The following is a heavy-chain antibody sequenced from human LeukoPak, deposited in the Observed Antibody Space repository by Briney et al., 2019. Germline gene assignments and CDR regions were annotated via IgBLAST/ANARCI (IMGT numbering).Heavy chain of an antibody. V-gene: IGHV3-21*04. CDR3: AKFSSSGYSDFDY. J-gene: IGHJ4*02. CDR1: GFTFSNYN. D-gene: IGHD3-22*01. CDR2: ISYSSSYI. Sequence: GSLILSCAASGFTFSNYNMNWVRQAPGKGLEWVSSISYSSSYIYYADSVKGRFTISRDNSKNTLYLQMNSLRAEDTAVYYCAKFSSSGYSDFDYWGQGTLVTVSS.